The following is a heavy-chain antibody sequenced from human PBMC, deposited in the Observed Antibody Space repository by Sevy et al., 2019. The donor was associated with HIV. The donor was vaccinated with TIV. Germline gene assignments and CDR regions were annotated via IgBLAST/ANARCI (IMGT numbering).Heavy chain of an antibody. CDR3: ARDYYGSGSSLDY. J-gene: IGHJ4*02. D-gene: IGHD3-10*01. CDR1: GFTFSSYW. Sequence: GGSLRLSCAASGFTFSSYWMSWVRQAPGKGLEWVANIKQDGSEKYYVDSVKGRFTISRDNAKNSLYLQMNSLRAEDTAMYYCARDYYGSGSSLDYWGQGTLVTVSS. CDR2: IKQDGSEK. V-gene: IGHV3-7*01.